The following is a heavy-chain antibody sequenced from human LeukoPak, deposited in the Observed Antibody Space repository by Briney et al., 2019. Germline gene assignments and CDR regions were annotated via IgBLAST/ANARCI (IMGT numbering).Heavy chain of an antibody. V-gene: IGHV1-69*13. J-gene: IGHJ4*02. D-gene: IGHD3-10*01. CDR2: IIPIFGTA. CDR1: GGTFSSYA. CDR3: ARDGNYYGSGSYYNIDY. Sequence: SSVKVSCKASGGTFSSYAISWVRQAPGQGLEWMGGIIPIFGTANYAQKFQGRVTITAGESTSTAYMELSSLRSEDTAVYYCARDGNYYGSGSYYNIDYWGQGTLVTVSS.